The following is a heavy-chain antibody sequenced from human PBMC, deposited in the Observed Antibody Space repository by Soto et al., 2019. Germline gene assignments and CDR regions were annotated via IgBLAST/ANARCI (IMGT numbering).Heavy chain of an antibody. V-gene: IGHV1-18*04. CDR1: GYTFTSYG. Sequence: GASVKVSFKASGYTFTSYGISWVRQAPGQGLEWMGWISAYNGNTNYAQKLQGRVTMTTXXXXXXAXMXLXXLXSDDTAVYYCARDDISSPYYSDRSGYYYFDYRGQG. CDR2: ISAYNGNT. CDR3: ARDDISSPYYSDRSGYYYFDY. D-gene: IGHD3-22*01. J-gene: IGHJ4*02.